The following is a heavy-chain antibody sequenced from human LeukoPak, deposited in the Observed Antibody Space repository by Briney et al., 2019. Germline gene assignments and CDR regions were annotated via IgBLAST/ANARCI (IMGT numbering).Heavy chain of an antibody. J-gene: IGHJ4*02. CDR3: ARHDMDIAGAGLDYFDY. D-gene: IGHD1-26*01. CDR1: GGSISRYY. CDR2: INYSGST. Sequence: KPSETLSLTCTVSGGSISRYYRSWVRQAPGKGQEWVWYINYSGSTNYNPSLKSRVTISVDTSKNQFSLKLSSVTAADTAVYYCARHDMDIAGAGLDYFDYWGQGTLVTVSS. V-gene: IGHV4-59*08.